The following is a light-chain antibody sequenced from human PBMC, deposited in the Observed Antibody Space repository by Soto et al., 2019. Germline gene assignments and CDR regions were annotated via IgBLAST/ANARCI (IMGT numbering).Light chain of an antibody. CDR1: QGVNSY. Sequence: IVLTHSPASLSVSPCDRVTLSSRASQGVNSYLAWYQQKPGHAPRLLIFGASCRATGIPDRFSGSGFGTDFTLPMSRVEPKDFAVYYCNRSCGFGQGTKVDI. J-gene: IGKJ1*01. CDR3: NRSCG. V-gene: IGKV3-20*01. CDR2: GAS.